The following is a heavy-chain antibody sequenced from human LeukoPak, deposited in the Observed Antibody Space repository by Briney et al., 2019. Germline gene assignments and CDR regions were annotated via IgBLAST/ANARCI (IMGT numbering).Heavy chain of an antibody. CDR3: ASARTTAFMDV. J-gene: IGHJ6*04. Sequence: PSATLSLTCTVSGGSISSNYWDWIRQPAGKGLEWIGRIYTSGSTNYNPSLKSRVTMSVDTSKNQFSLKLSSVTAADTAVYYCASARTTAFMDVWGKGTTVTVSS. D-gene: IGHD2-2*01. CDR2: IYTSGST. CDR1: GGSISSNY. V-gene: IGHV4-4*07.